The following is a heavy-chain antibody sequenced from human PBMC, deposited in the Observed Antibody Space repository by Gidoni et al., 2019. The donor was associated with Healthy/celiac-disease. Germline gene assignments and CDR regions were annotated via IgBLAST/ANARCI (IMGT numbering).Heavy chain of an antibody. CDR2: ISYDGSNK. D-gene: IGHD3-22*01. CDR3: ARDRGPGLVVISYFDY. V-gene: IGHV3-30-3*01. Sequence: QVQLVASWGGVVQPGRSLSLSCAASGFTFSSYAMPWVRQAPGKGLEWVAVISYDGSNKYYADSVNGRFTISRDNSKNTLYLQMNSLRAEDTAVYYCARDRGPGLVVISYFDYWGQGTLVTVSS. CDR1: GFTFSSYA. J-gene: IGHJ4*02.